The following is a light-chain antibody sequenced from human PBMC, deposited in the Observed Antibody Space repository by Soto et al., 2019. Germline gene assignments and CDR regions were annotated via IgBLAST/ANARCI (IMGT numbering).Light chain of an antibody. V-gene: IGKV3-20*01. J-gene: IGKJ2*01. CDR3: QQYGSSPYT. CDR2: DSS. CDR1: QSIVSNF. Sequence: EIVLTQSPGTLSLSPGETASLSCWASQSIVSNFLAWYQQRRGQPPRLLIYDSSRRASGIPARFTGSGSGTAFTLAISRVEPEDSAVYYCQQYGSSPYTFGQGTKLEIK.